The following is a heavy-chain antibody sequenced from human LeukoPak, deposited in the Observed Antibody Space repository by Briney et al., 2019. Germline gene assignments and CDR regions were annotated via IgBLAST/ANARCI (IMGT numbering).Heavy chain of an antibody. CDR2: INHSGST. Sequence: SETLSLTCAVYGGSFSGYYWSWIRQPPGKGLEWIGEINHSGSTNYNPSLKSRVTISVDTSKNQFSLKLSSVTAADTAVYYCARGAPFDYWGQGTLVTVSS. J-gene: IGHJ4*02. CDR1: GGSFSGYY. V-gene: IGHV4-34*01. CDR3: ARGAPFDY.